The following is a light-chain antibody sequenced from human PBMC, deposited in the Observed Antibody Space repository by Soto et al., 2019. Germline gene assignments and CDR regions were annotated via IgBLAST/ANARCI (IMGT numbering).Light chain of an antibody. J-gene: IGKJ2*01. CDR3: QHYDGSPWT. V-gene: IGKV3-20*01. CDR1: QTVNSDY. CDR2: GVF. Sequence: ETVLTQSPGTVSLSPGERATLSCTTSQTVNSDYLAWYQQKPGQAPRLLIYGVFNRATGIPDRFSGSGSGTYFTLTISGLEPVDSAVYYCQHYDGSPWTFGQGTNLEI.